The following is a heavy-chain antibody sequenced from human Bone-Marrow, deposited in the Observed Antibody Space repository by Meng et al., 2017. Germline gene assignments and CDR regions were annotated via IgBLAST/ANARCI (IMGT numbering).Heavy chain of an antibody. V-gene: IGHV1-18*01. CDR2: ISAYNGNT. Sequence: ASVKVSCKASGYTFTSYGISWVRQAPGQGLEWMGWISAYNGNTNYAQKFQGRVTITTDESTSTVYMELTRLTSEDTAVYFCARKAGNCISTTCYSLDYWGQGKLVNVAS. CDR3: ARKAGNCISTTCYSLDY. D-gene: IGHD2-2*01. CDR1: GYTFTSYG. J-gene: IGHJ4*02.